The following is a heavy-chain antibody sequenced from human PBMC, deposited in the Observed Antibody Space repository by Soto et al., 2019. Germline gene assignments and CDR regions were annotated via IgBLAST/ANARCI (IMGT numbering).Heavy chain of an antibody. CDR1: GGSISSSSYY. V-gene: IGHV4-39*01. Sequence: QLQLQESGPGLVKPSETLSLTCTVSGGSISSSSYYWGWIRQPPGKGLEWIGSIYYSGSTYYNPSPKSRVXXXVXXSKNQCSLKLSSVTAADPAVYSCASHTPASSISDHWGQGTLVTVSS. CDR2: IYYSGST. CDR3: ASHTPASSISDH. D-gene: IGHD2-15*01. J-gene: IGHJ4*02.